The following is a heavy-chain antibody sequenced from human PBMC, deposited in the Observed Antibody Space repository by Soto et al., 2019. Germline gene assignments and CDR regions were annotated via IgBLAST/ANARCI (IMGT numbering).Heavy chain of an antibody. CDR2: INQDGSDQ. CDR1: GFPFSSHW. Sequence: EVQVLESGGGLVQPGGSLRLYCAASGFPFSSHWMTWVRQVPGKGREWVANINQDGSDQYYVDSVKGRFTISRDNAKNSLCLHMNRLGVEDTAVYYCATSMRHTLNPWGQGTLVNVSS. D-gene: IGHD2-8*01. CDR3: ATSMRHTLNP. V-gene: IGHV3-7*01. J-gene: IGHJ5*02.